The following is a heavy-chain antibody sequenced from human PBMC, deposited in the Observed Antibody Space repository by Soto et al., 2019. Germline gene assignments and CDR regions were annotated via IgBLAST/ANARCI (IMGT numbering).Heavy chain of an antibody. J-gene: IGHJ4*02. D-gene: IGHD2-8*01. CDR3: ARDTNGLHY. CDR2: ISGGDYST. CDR1: GFTFSSYA. V-gene: IGHV3-23*01. Sequence: GSLRLSCAASGFTFSSYAMSWVRQAPGKGLEWVSAISGGDYSTDYADSVKGRFTISRDNAKNTMFLQMNSLTADDTAVYYCARDTNGLHYWGQGTLVTVSS.